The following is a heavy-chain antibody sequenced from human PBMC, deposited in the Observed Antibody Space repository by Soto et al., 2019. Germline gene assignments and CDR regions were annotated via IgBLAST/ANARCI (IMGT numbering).Heavy chain of an antibody. Sequence: ASVKVSCKASGYTFTSYAMHWVRQAPGQRLEWMGWINAGNGNTKYSQKFQGRVTITRDTSASTAYMELSSLRSEDTAVYYCARGIISDFWSGYYTSQGLYGSHYGMDVWGQGTTVTVSS. D-gene: IGHD3-3*01. V-gene: IGHV1-3*01. CDR1: GYTFTSYA. CDR3: ARGIISDFWSGYYTSQGLYGSHYGMDV. J-gene: IGHJ6*02. CDR2: INAGNGNT.